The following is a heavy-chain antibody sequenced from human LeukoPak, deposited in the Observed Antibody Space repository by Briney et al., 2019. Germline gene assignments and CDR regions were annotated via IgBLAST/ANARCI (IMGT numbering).Heavy chain of an antibody. J-gene: IGHJ4*02. CDR2: ISSSSGII. D-gene: IGHD4-23*01. Sequence: GGSLRLSCAASGFTFSTYSLNWVRQAPGKGLEWVSYISSSSGIIYADSVKGRCTVSRDNAKNSLYLQMNSLRDDDTGVYYCAFQDGGIVYWGQGTLVTVSS. V-gene: IGHV3-48*02. CDR1: GFTFSTYS. CDR3: AFQDGGIVY.